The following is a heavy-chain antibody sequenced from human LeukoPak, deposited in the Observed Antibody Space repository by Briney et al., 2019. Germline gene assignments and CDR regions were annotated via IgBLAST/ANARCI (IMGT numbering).Heavy chain of an antibody. CDR2: VYFSGST. CDR1: GGSVSGRSYY. V-gene: IGHV4-39*07. Sequence: SETLSLTCTVSGGSVSGRSYYWGWIRQPPGKGLEWIGSVYFSGSTYYNPSLKSRVTISVDTSKNQFSLKLSSVTAADTAVYYCAKYSSTTSCYYLDYWGQGILVTVSS. J-gene: IGHJ4*02. CDR3: AKYSSTTSCYYLDY. D-gene: IGHD2-2*01.